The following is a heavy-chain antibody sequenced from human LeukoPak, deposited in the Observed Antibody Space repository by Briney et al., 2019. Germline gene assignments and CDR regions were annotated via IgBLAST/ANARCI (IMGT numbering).Heavy chain of an antibody. CDR3: AGLVGRYSSGLYYYYFDY. V-gene: IGHV4-39*01. J-gene: IGHJ4*02. Sequence: SETLSLTCAVSGGSISSGGYSWSWIRQPPGKGLEWIGSIYYSGSTYYNPSLKSRVTISVDTSKNQFSLKLSSVTAADTAVYYCAGLVGRYSSGLYYYYFDYWGQGTLVTVSS. CDR2: IYYSGST. CDR1: GGSISSGGYS. D-gene: IGHD3-22*01.